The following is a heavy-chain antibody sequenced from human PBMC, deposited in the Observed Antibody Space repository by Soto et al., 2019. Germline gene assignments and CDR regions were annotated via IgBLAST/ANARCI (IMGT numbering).Heavy chain of an antibody. CDR2: IYWDDDK. CDR1: GFSLSTSGVG. Sequence: SVSTLVNPTQTLRLTCTFSGFSLSTSGVGVGWIRQPPGKALECLALIYWDDDKRYSPSLKSRLTITMDTSKNQVVLTMTNMDPVDTGTYYCAHRRQSGYYYNGGHFNYWGQGALVTASS. CDR3: AHRRQSGYYYNGGHFNY. J-gene: IGHJ4*02. D-gene: IGHD3-22*01. V-gene: IGHV2-5*02.